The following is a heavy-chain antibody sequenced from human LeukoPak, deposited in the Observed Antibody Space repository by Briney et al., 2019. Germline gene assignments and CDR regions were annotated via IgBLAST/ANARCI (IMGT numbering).Heavy chain of an antibody. D-gene: IGHD2-15*01. J-gene: IGHJ6*03. CDR1: GGSISSHY. Sequence: SETLSLTCTVSGGSISSHYWTWIRQPPVKGLEWIGDISNSGSTSCNPSLKSRVTISIDTSKNQFSLKLSSVTAADTAVYYCGRDALVGYFSYYYMDVWGKGTTVTVSS. CDR3: GRDALVGYFSYYYMDV. CDR2: ISNSGST. V-gene: IGHV4-59*11.